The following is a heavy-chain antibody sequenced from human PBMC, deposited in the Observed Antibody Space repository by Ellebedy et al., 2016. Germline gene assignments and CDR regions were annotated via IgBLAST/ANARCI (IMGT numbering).Heavy chain of an antibody. CDR1: GYTFTSYY. CDR3: ARSGADDYGDEYYGMDV. V-gene: IGHV1-46*01. CDR2: INPSGGST. Sequence: ASVKVSCKASGYTFTSYYMHWVRQAPGQGLEWMGIINPSGGSTSYAQKFQGRVTMTRDTSTSTIYMELSSLRSEDTAVYYCARSGADDYGDEYYGMDVWGQGTTVTVSS. D-gene: IGHD4-17*01. J-gene: IGHJ6*02.